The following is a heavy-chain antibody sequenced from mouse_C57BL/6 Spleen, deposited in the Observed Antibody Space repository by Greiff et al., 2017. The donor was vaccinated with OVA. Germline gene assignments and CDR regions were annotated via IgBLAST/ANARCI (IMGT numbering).Heavy chain of an antibody. CDR2: IDPNSGGT. J-gene: IGHJ3*01. CDR1: GYTFTSYW. Sequence: QVQLKQPGAELVKPGASVKLSCKASGYTFTSYWMHWVKQRPGRGLEWIGRIDPNSGGTKYNEKFKSKATLTVDKPSSTAYMQLSSLTSEDSAVYYCARDGSYDGYFWFAYWGQGTLVTVSA. D-gene: IGHD2-3*01. V-gene: IGHV1-72*01. CDR3: ARDGSYDGYFWFAY.